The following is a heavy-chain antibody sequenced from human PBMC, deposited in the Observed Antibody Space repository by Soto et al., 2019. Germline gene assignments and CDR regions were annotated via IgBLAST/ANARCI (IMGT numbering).Heavy chain of an antibody. J-gene: IGHJ6*02. CDR3: ARVPNSSSWYYYYGMDV. CDR1: GFTFSSYW. CDR2: IKQGGSEK. V-gene: IGHV3-7*03. D-gene: IGHD6-13*01. Sequence: GGSLRLSFAASGFTFSSYWMSWVRQAPGKGLEWVANIKQGGSEKYYVDSVKGRFTISRDNAKNSLYLQMNSLRAEDTAVYYCARVPNSSSWYYYYGMDVWGQGTTVTVSS.